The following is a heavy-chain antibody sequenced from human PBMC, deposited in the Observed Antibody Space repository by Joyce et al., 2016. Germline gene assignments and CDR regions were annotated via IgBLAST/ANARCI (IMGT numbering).Heavy chain of an antibody. CDR3: ARVSLVGAFDI. J-gene: IGHJ3*02. CDR2: MSPNGHEQ. CDR1: EFTFSDYW. D-gene: IGHD3-10*01. V-gene: IGHV3-7*05. Sequence: QLEESGGGLVQPGGSLRFSCVASEFTFSDYWMSWVRQAPGKGLEWVAHMSPNGHEQYYVDSVKGRFTITRDNAKNSLYLQMNSLRGDDTAVYHCARVSLVGAFDIWGQGTMVTVSS.